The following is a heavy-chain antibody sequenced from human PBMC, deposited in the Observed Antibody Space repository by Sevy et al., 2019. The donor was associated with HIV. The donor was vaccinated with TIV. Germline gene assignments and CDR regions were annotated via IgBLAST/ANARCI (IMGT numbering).Heavy chain of an antibody. Sequence: SQTLSLTCDISGHSVSSISATWNWIRLSPSGGLEWLGRTYYRSKWQADYEVSLKSRLNINPDTSKNQFSLQLNSVTPEDTAVYYCARLVGNSWFDSWGQGSLVTVSS. CDR3: ARLVGNSWFDS. J-gene: IGHJ5*01. CDR2: TYYRSKWQA. D-gene: IGHD2-21*01. V-gene: IGHV6-1*01. CDR1: GHSVSSISAT.